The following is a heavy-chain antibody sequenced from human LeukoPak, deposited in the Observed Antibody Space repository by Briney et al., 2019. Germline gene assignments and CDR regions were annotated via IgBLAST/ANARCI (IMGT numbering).Heavy chain of an antibody. CDR2: ISGSGSGDST. CDR3: AKDLSILTGYDY. V-gene: IGHV3-23*01. J-gene: IGHJ4*02. Sequence: GGSLRLSCAASGFTFSSYAMNWVRQAPGKGLEWVSAISGSGSGDSTYYADSVKGRFTISRDNSKNTLYLQMNSLRAEDTAVYYCAKDLSILTGYDYWGQGTLVTVSS. CDR1: GFTFSSYA. D-gene: IGHD3-9*01.